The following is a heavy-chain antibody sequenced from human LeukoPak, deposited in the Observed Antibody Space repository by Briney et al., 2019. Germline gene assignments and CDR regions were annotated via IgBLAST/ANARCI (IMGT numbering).Heavy chain of an antibody. Sequence: SETLSLTCTVSGGSISSYYWSWIRQPPGKGLEWIGYIYYSGSTNYNPSPKSRVTISVDTSKNQFSLKLSSVTAADTAVYYCARAGFGGSGYYSHFDYWGQGTLVTVSS. J-gene: IGHJ4*02. D-gene: IGHD3-22*01. CDR1: GGSISSYY. CDR3: ARAGFGGSGYYSHFDY. V-gene: IGHV4-59*01. CDR2: IYYSGST.